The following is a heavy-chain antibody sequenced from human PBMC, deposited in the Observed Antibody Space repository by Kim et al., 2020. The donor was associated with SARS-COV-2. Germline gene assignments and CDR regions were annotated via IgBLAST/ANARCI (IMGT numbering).Heavy chain of an antibody. D-gene: IGHD3-16*02. V-gene: IGHV4-4*07. Sequence: SETLSLTCTVSGDSLSSDYWSWNRQPAGKGLGWIGRIYTSGRTNYNPSLQSRVTMSVDMSKNQFSLKLSSVTAADTAVYYCASALGHWGQGTLVTVPS. CDR2: IYTSGRT. J-gene: IGHJ4*02. CDR1: GDSLSSDY. CDR3: ASALGH.